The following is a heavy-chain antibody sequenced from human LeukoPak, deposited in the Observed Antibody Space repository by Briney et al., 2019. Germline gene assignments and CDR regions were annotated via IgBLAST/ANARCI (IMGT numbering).Heavy chain of an antibody. J-gene: IGHJ6*02. CDR3: ARDSLYAGEDYYYYGMDV. D-gene: IGHD7-27*01. CDR1: GYTFTSYY. V-gene: IGHV1-46*01. CDR2: INPSGSST. Sequence: ASVKVSCKASGYTFTSYYMHWVRQAPGQGLEWMGIINPSGSSTSYAQKFQGRVTMTRDTSTSTVYMELSSLRSEDTAVYYCARDSLYAGEDYYYYGMDVWGQGTTVTVS.